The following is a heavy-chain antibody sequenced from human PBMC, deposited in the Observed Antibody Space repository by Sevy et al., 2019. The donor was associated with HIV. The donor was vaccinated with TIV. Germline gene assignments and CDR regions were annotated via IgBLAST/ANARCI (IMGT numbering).Heavy chain of an antibody. CDR1: GFTFSSYD. J-gene: IGHJ6*02. CDR3: ARSGGYSDYGMDV. Sequence: GGSLRLSCGASGFTFSSYDMHWVRQAAGKGLEWVSGIGSGGDAYYPGSVKGRFTISRENAKNSLYLQMNSLRAGDTAVDYCARSGGYSDYGMDVWGQGTTVTVS. D-gene: IGHD5-12*01. CDR2: IGSGGDA. V-gene: IGHV3-13*01.